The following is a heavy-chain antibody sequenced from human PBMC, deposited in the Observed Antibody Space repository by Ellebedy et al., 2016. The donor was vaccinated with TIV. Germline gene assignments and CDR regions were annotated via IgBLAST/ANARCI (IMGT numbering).Heavy chain of an antibody. V-gene: IGHV4-59*01. J-gene: IGHJ4*02. D-gene: IGHD3-10*01. Sequence: MPSETLSLTCTVSGASISSYFWSWIRQPPGKGLEWIGYISNTGNTNYNPSLKSRIRISLDTSRSQFSLSLTSVTAADTAVYFCARDRRGSYDFWGQGTPIAVSS. CDR2: ISNTGNT. CDR1: GASISSYF. CDR3: ARDRRGSYDF.